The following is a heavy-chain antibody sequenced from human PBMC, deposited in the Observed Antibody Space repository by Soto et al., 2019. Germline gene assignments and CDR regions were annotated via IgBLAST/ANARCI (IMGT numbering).Heavy chain of an antibody. CDR2: IIPIFGTA. CDR3: ARGSPYCGGDCYAFDI. V-gene: IGHV1-69*13. CDR1: GGTFSSYA. Sequence: ASVKVSCKASGGTFSSYAISWVRQAPGQGLEWMGGIIPIFGTANYAQKFQGRVTITADESTSTAYMELSSLRSEDTAVYYCARGSPYCGGDCYAFDIWGQGTMVTVSS. J-gene: IGHJ3*02. D-gene: IGHD2-21*01.